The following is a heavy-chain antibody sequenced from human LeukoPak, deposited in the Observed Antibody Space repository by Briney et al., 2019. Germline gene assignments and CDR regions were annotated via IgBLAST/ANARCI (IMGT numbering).Heavy chain of an antibody. CDR1: GFSFSSYW. D-gene: IGHD6-13*01. J-gene: IGHJ4*02. CDR3: AGERPSSSWYDY. CDR2: IYQDGGEK. Sequence: GGSLRLSCAASGFSFSSYWMSWVRQAPGKGLEWVANIYQDGGEKYYAVSVKGRFTISRDNAKNSLFLQMDSLRAEDTAVYYCAGERPSSSWYDYWGQGTLVTVSS. V-gene: IGHV3-7*01.